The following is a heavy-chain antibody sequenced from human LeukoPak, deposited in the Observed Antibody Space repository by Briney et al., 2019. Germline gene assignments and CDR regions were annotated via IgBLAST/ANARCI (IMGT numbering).Heavy chain of an antibody. D-gene: IGHD2-15*01. CDR1: GYSISSGYY. J-gene: IGHJ4*02. CDR3: ARRCSGGSCYSTYFDY. V-gene: IGHV4-38-2*01. Sequence: SETLSLTCAVSGYSISSGYYWGWIRQPPGKGLEWIGSIYHSGSTYYNPSLKSRVTISVDTSKNQFSLKLSSVTAADTAVHYCARRCSGGSCYSTYFDYWGQGTLVTVSS. CDR2: IYHSGST.